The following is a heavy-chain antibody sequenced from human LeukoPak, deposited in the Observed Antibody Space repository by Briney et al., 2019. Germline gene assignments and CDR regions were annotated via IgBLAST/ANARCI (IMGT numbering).Heavy chain of an antibody. V-gene: IGHV3-21*01. D-gene: IGHD3-10*01. J-gene: IGHJ4*02. CDR3: AKWGYGSGSYFDY. CDR2: ISGSSYYI. CDR1: GFTFSSYT. Sequence: PGGSLRLSCAASGFTFSSYTINWVRQAPGKGLEWVSSISGSSYYIYYADSVRGRFTISRDNSKNTLYLQMDSLRAEDTAVYYCAKWGYGSGSYFDYWGQGTLVTVSS.